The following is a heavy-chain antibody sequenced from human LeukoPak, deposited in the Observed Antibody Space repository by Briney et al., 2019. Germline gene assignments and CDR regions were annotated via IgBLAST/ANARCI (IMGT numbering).Heavy chain of an antibody. CDR2: ISGNNDKP. D-gene: IGHD2-2*01. CDR1: CYPFNNFG. Sequence: ASVKVLCKASCYPFNNFGISLVRQAPGQGLEWIAWISGNNDKPNYGQKFQGRFTVTTDSSTSTAYMELRNLRSDDTAVYYCARDGTSTDDYWGQGTLVTVSS. V-gene: IGHV1-18*01. CDR3: ARDGTSTDDY. J-gene: IGHJ4*02.